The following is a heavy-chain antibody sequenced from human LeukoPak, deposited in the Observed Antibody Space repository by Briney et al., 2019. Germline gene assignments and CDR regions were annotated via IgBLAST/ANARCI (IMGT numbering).Heavy chain of an antibody. CDR2: IWYDGSNK. V-gene: IGHV3-33*01. CDR1: GFTFSSYG. CDR3: ARERSSCYTGFCYYYYYMDV. J-gene: IGHJ6*03. D-gene: IGHD2-2*02. Sequence: GRSLRLSCAASGFTFSSYGMHWVRQAPGKGLEWVAVIWYDGSNKYYTDSVKGRFTISRDYSKNTLYLQMNSLRAEDTAVYYCARERSSCYTGFCYYYYYMDVWGKGTTVTVSS.